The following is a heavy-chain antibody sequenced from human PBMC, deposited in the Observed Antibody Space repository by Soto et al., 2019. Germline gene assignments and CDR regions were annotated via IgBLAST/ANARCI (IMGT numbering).Heavy chain of an antibody. D-gene: IGHD1-1*01. CDR2: ISGSGGST. Sequence: GGSLRLSCAASGFTFSSYAMSWVRQAPGKGLEWVSAISGSGGSTYYADSVKGRFTISRDNSKNTLYLQMNSLRAEDTAVYYCAKRSPKAAGTTSYYFDYWGQGTLVTVS. CDR3: AKRSPKAAGTTSYYFDY. V-gene: IGHV3-23*01. CDR1: GFTFSSYA. J-gene: IGHJ4*02.